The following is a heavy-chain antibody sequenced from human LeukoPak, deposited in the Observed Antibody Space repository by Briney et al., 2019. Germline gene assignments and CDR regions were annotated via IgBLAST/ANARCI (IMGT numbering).Heavy chain of an antibody. CDR1: GGSISSSNW. CDR3: ANKRNAAPYYFDY. J-gene: IGHJ4*02. CDR2: IYHSGST. Sequence: PSGTLSLTCAVSGGSISSSNWWSWVRQPPGKGLEWIGEIYHSGSTNYNPSLKSPVIISVDKSKNQFSLKLSSVTAADTAVYYCANKRNAAPYYFDYWGQGTLVTVSS. V-gene: IGHV4-4*02. D-gene: IGHD6-25*01.